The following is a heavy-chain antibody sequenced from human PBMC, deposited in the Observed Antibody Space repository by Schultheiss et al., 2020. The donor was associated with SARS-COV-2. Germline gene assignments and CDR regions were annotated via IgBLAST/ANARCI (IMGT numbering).Heavy chain of an antibody. Sequence: ASVKVSCKASGYTFTSYYMHWVRQAPGQGLEWMGWMNPNSGNTGYAQKLQGRVTMTTDTSTSTAYMELRSLRSDDTAVYYCASAKLRFSDAFDIWGQGTMVTVSS. CDR2: MNPNSGNT. V-gene: IGHV1-18*04. D-gene: IGHD3-3*01. J-gene: IGHJ3*02. CDR1: GYTFTSYY. CDR3: ASAKLRFSDAFDI.